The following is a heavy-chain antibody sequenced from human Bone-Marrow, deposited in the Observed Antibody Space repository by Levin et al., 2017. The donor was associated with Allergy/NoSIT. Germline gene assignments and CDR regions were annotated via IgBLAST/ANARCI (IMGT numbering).Heavy chain of an antibody. J-gene: IGHJ4*02. CDR1: GYTFTGYY. Sequence: GESLKISCKASGYTFTGYYMHWVRQAPGQGLEWMGRINPNSGGTNYAQKFQGRVTMTRDTSISTAYMELSRLRSDDTAVYYCAGYGDYVYFDYWGQGTLVTVSS. CDR2: INPNSGGT. V-gene: IGHV1-2*06. D-gene: IGHD4-17*01. CDR3: AGYGDYVYFDY.